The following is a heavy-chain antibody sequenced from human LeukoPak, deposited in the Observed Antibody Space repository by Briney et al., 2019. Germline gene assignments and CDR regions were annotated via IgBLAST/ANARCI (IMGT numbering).Heavy chain of an antibody. D-gene: IGHD2/OR15-2a*01. CDR3: AKPSSIVIVPTALQRSLDY. V-gene: IGHV3-23*01. CDR1: GFTFRNYA. J-gene: IGHJ4*02. Sequence: GGSLRLSCTASGFTFRNYAMTWVRQAPGKGLEWVSTISGSSGTTYYADSVKGRLSISRDNSKNTLSLQMNSLRAEDTAVYYCAKPSSIVIVPTALQRSLDYWGQGALVTVSS. CDR2: ISGSSGTT.